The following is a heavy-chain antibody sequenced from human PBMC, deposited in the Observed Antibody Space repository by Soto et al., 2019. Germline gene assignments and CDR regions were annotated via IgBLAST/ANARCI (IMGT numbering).Heavy chain of an antibody. CDR3: ARDPYGGTSLYVDY. J-gene: IGHJ4*02. V-gene: IGHV3-30*14. CDR1: GFTFSSYA. Sequence: QVQLVESGGGVVQPGRSLRLSCAASGFTFSSYAMHWVRQAPGKGLEWVAVISYDGSHKNYGDSVKGRFTISRDHSQKTAYLQMNSLRGEDTAVYYCARDPYGGTSLYVDYWGQGTRVTVSS. D-gene: IGHD2-15*01. CDR2: ISYDGSHK.